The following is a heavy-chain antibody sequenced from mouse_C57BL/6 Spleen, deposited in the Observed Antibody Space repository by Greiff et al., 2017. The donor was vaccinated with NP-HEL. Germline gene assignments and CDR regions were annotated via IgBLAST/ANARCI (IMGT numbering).Heavy chain of an antibody. CDR3: ARDYYGSSTDY. J-gene: IGHJ2*01. V-gene: IGHV1-61*01. Sequence: VQLQQPGAELVRPGSSVKLSCKASGYTFTSYWMDWVKQRPGQGLEWIGNIYTSDSETHYNQKFKDKATLTVDKSSSTAYMQLSSLTSEDSAVYYCARDYYGSSTDYWGQGTTLTVSS. D-gene: IGHD1-1*01. CDR2: IYTSDSET. CDR1: GYTFTSYW.